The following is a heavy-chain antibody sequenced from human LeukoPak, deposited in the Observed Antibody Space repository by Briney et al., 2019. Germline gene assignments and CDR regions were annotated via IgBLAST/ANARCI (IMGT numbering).Heavy chain of an antibody. CDR3: ASLRSARHYYYYYMDV. CDR2: INHSGST. Sequence: SETLSLTCTVSGGSISSHYWSWIRQPPGKGLEWIGEINHSGSTNYNPSLKSRVTISVDTSKNQFSLKLSSVTAADTAVYYCASLRSARHYYYYYMDVWGKGTTVTVSS. J-gene: IGHJ6*03. V-gene: IGHV4-34*01. D-gene: IGHD3-3*01. CDR1: GGSISSHY.